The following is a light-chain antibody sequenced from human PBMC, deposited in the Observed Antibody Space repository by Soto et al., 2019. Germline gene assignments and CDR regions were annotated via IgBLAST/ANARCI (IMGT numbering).Light chain of an antibody. V-gene: IGKV3-15*01. CDR2: GAS. CDR1: QAISSN. CDR3: QQYNNWPLT. Sequence: EIVMTQSPATLSVSRGERATLSCRANQAISSNLAWYQQKPGQAPRLLIYGASTRATGIPDRFSGSGSGTEFTLTISSLQSEDFALYYCQQYNNWPLTFGGGTKVDIK. J-gene: IGKJ4*01.